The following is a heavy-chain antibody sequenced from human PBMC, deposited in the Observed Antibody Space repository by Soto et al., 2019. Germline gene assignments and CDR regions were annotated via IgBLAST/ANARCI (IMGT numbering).Heavy chain of an antibody. J-gene: IGHJ4*02. CDR1: GGSISSGGYS. Sequence: SETLSLTCAVSGGSISSGGYSWSWIRQPPGKGLEWIGYIYHSGSTYYNPSLKSRVTISVDRSKNQFSLKLSSVTAADTAVYYCARECSRCDYDDWGQGTLVTVSS. CDR3: ARECSRCDYDD. CDR2: IYHSGST. D-gene: IGHD4-17*01. V-gene: IGHV4-30-2*01.